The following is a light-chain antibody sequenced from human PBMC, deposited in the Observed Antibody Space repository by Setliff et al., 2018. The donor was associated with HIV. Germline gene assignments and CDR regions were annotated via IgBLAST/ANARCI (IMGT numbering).Light chain of an antibody. Sequence: QSVLTQPASVSGSPGQSITISCIGTSSDVGAYGFVSWYQRLPGKPPKLIIFEVNNRPSGTSYRFSGSKFGTTASLTISGLQAEDEADYYCSPFTRSRTWLFGGGTKVTVL. J-gene: IGLJ3*02. CDR3: SPFTRSRTWL. CDR2: EVN. CDR1: SSDVGAYGF. V-gene: IGLV2-14*01.